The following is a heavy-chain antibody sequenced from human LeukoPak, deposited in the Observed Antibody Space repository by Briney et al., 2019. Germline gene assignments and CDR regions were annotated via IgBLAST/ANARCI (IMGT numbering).Heavy chain of an antibody. J-gene: IGHJ6*03. D-gene: IGHD6-13*01. Sequence: LGTLSLTCALSGGSSTSGDIYCGWVRQPPGEGLEWIVNIYYSGTTYYKPTLKSGATTSVYTPKNQFSLKLSSVTGADTAVFYCERRGISQGYYMDVWGKGTTVPLPS. CDR3: ERRGISQGYYMDV. V-gene: IGHV4-39*01. CDR2: IYYSGTT. CDR1: GGSSTSGDIY.